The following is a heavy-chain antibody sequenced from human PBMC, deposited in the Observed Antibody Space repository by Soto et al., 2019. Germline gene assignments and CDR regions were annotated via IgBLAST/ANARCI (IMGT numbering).Heavy chain of an antibody. Sequence: QVQLVESGGGLVNPGGSLRLSCAASEFTFSDYYMSWIRQAPGQGLEWIAYISSSTTHTQYAESVKGRFTISRDNXXXXXXXXXXXXXXXXXXXXXXXXXXXXXXGTYFPDWGQGTVVTVSS. CDR2: ISSSTTHT. CDR3: XXXXXXXXGTYFPD. J-gene: IGHJ4*02. D-gene: IGHD3-10*01. V-gene: IGHV3-11*05. CDR1: EFTFSDYY.